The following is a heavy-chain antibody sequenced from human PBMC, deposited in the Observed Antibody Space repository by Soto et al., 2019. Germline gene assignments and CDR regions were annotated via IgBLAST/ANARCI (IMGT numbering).Heavy chain of an antibody. CDR3: ARDSSSWYPNSRYYYYGMDV. J-gene: IGHJ6*02. Sequence: QVQLVQSGAEVKKPGASVKVSCKASGYTFTSYGISWVRQAPGQGLEWMGWISAYNGNTNYAQKLQGRVTMTTDTSTSTAYMELRSLRSDDTAVYYCARDSSSWYPNSRYYYYGMDVWGQGTTVTVSS. CDR1: GYTFTSYG. D-gene: IGHD6-13*01. CDR2: ISAYNGNT. V-gene: IGHV1-18*01.